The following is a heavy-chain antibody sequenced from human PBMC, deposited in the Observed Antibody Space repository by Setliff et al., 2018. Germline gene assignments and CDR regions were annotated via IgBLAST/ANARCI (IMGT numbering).Heavy chain of an antibody. CDR3: ARIGTSSVLYGMDV. J-gene: IGHJ6*02. CDR1: GFSLSDGRVG. D-gene: IGHD3-22*01. V-gene: IGHV2-26*03. CDR2: IFSMDQK. Sequence: SGPTLVNPTETLTLTCTISGFSLSDGRVGVTWIRQPPGKALEWLAAIFSMDQKSYSTSLESRLLISKDTSATQVVLMMTNMNPADTGTYYCARIGTSSVLYGMDVWGQGTTVTSP.